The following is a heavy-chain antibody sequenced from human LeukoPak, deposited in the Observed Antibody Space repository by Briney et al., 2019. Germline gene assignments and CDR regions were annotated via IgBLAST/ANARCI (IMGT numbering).Heavy chain of an antibody. Sequence: SETLSLTCAVYGGSFSGYYWSWIRQPPGKGLEWIGEINHSGSTNYNPSLKSRVTISVDTSKNQFSLKLSSVTAADTAVYYCARAPPRIMITFGGVIAASHYFDYWGQGTLVTVSS. CDR3: ARAPPRIMITFGGVIAASHYFDY. CDR1: GGSFSGYY. D-gene: IGHD3-16*02. J-gene: IGHJ4*02. CDR2: INHSGST. V-gene: IGHV4-34*01.